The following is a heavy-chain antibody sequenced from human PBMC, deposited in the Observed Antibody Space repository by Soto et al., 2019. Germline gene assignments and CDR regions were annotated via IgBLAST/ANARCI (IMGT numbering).Heavy chain of an antibody. CDR2: SSGSGGST. V-gene: IGHV3-23*01. CDR3: ATHRDPVCGGDCYAYYFDY. CDR1: GFTFSSYA. J-gene: IGHJ4*02. D-gene: IGHD2-21*02. Sequence: GGSLRLSCAASGFTFSSYAMSRVRQAPGKGMEWGSASSGSGGSTYYADSVKGRFTISRDNSKNTLYLQMNSLRAEDTAVYYCATHRDPVCGGDCYAYYFDYWGQGTLVTVSS.